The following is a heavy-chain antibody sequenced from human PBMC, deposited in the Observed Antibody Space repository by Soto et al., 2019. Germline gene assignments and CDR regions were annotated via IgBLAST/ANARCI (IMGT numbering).Heavy chain of an antibody. D-gene: IGHD3-3*01. J-gene: IGHJ5*01. CDR2: ISGSGGST. V-gene: IGHV3-23*01. CDR1: GFTFSSYA. Sequence: EVQLLESGGGLVQPGGSLRLSCAASGFTFSSYAMSWVRQAPGKGLEWVSAISGSGGSTYYADSVKGRFTISRDNSKNTLYLQMHSLRAEDTAVYYCAKDGGRYYDLWSGSDSWGQGTLGTVSS. CDR3: AKDGGRYYDLWSGSDS.